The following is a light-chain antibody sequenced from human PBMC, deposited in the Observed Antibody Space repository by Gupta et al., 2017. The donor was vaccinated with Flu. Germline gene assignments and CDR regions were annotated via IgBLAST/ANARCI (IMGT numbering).Light chain of an antibody. V-gene: IGLV2-14*01. CDR3: SSCTSATTLV. J-gene: IGLJ2*01. Sequence: SGTGTSSDIGSYNYVSWYQQYPGQAPKLLIYDVTNRPSGVSSRFSGSKSGDTASLTISGLQTEDEADYYCSSCTSATTLVFGGGTKLTVL. CDR1: SSDIGSYNY. CDR2: DVT.